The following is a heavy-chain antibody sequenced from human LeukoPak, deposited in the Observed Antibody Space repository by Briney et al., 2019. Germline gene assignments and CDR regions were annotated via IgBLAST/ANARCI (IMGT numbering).Heavy chain of an antibody. D-gene: IGHD2-2*01. J-gene: IGHJ6*04. CDR3: ARLGCSSTSCYDV. CDR1: GYSFTGYW. V-gene: IGHV5-51*01. CDR2: IYPGDSDT. Sequence: GESLKISCKGSGYSFTGYWIVWVRQMPGKGLEWMGIIYPGDSDTRYSPSFQGQVTISADKSISTAYLQWNSLKASDSAMYYCARLGCSSTSCYDVWGKGTTVTVSS.